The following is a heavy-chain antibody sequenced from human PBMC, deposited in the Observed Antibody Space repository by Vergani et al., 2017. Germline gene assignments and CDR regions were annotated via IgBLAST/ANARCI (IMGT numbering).Heavy chain of an antibody. J-gene: IGHJ4*02. Sequence: QVQLVQSGAEVKKPGSSVKVSCKASGGTFSSYAISWVRQAPGQGLEWMGWINPNSGGTNYAQKFQGWVTMTRDTSISTAYMELSRLRSDDTAVYYCARDMSGYSDYWGQGTLVTVSS. CDR2: INPNSGGT. CDR1: GGTFSSYA. V-gene: IGHV1-2*04. CDR3: ARDMSGYSDY. D-gene: IGHD3-3*01.